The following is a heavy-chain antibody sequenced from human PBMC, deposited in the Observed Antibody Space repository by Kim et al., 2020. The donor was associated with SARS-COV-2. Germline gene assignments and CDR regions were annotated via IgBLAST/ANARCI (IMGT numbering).Heavy chain of an antibody. D-gene: IGHD6-13*01. Sequence: GGSLRLSCAASGFTFSSYAMSWVRQAPGKGLEWVSAISGSGGSTYYADSVKGRFTISRDNSKNTLYLQMNSLRAEDTAVYYCAKAGAGSSWYEAHFDPWGQGTLVTVSS. CDR2: ISGSGGST. CDR3: AKAGAGSSWYEAHFDP. J-gene: IGHJ5*02. V-gene: IGHV3-23*01. CDR1: GFTFSSYA.